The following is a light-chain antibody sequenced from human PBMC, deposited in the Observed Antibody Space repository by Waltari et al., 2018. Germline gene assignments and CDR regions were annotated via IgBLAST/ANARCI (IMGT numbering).Light chain of an antibody. V-gene: IGLV2-11*01. Sequence: QSAPTQPRSVSGSPGQSVSISCTGSNSDVGGYTYVSWYQQYPGRAPKMLIYDVNKRSSGVPDRFSGSKVGNTASLTISGLLPEDEADYYCCSFVGSYTSVFGGGTKVTVL. CDR1: NSDVGGYTY. CDR3: CSFVGSYTSV. CDR2: DVN. J-gene: IGLJ2*01.